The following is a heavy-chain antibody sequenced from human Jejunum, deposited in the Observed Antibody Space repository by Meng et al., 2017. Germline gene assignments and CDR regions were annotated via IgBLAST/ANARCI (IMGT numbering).Heavy chain of an antibody. V-gene: IGHV4-34*01. CDR2: INHNGSP. CDR3: AIGGPGPRLLN. J-gene: IGHJ4*02. D-gene: IGHD1-14*01. CDR1: GGSFSGYY. Sequence: QVQLQQWGAGLLMPSETLSLPCAVYGGSFSGYYWTWIRQPPGKGLEWIGEINHNGSPYYNPSLNNRVTMSVDTSKNQLSLKLSSVTAADTAVYYCAIGGPGPRLLNWGQGTLVTVSS.